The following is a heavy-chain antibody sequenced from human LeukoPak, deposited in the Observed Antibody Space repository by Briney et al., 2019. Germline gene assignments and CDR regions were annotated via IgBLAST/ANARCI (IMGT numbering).Heavy chain of an antibody. V-gene: IGHV3-23*01. CDR2: ITGSGGST. D-gene: IGHD3-10*01. CDR3: AKSMVRGVINAFDI. CDR1: GFTFTTYA. J-gene: IGHJ3*02. Sequence: LSGGSLRLSCAASGFTFTTYALTWVRQAPGKGLEWVSSITGSGGSTYYADSVRGRFTISRDNSKNTLYLQMNSLRAEDTAVYYCAKSMVRGVINAFDIWGQGTMVTVSS.